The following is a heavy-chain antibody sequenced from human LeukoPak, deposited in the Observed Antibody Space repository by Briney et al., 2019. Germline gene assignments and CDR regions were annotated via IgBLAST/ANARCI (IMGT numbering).Heavy chain of an antibody. D-gene: IGHD4-11*01. V-gene: IGHV1-2*02. CDR2: INPNNGGT. Sequence: ASVKVSCKASGYTFTGHYIHWVRQAPGQGLEWMGWINPNNGGTNYAQQFQGRVTMTKDTSISTAYMELTRLTSDDTAVYYCATGDVTQGNPHWGQGTLVTVSS. CDR3: ATGDVTQGNPH. J-gene: IGHJ4*02. CDR1: GYTFTGHY.